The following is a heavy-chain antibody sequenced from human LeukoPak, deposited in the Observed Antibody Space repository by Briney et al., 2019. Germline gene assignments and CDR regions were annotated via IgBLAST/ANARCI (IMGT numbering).Heavy chain of an antibody. V-gene: IGHV4-31*03. CDR2: IYYSGST. D-gene: IGHD4-17*01. CDR3: ARGYSGYGVYYGMDV. Sequence: SQTLSLTCTVSGGSISSGGYYWSWIRQHPGKGLEWIGYIYYSGSTYYNPSLKSRVTISVDMSKNQFSLKLSSVTAADTAVYYCARGYSGYGVYYGMDVWGQGTTVTVSS. J-gene: IGHJ6*02. CDR1: GGSISSGGYY.